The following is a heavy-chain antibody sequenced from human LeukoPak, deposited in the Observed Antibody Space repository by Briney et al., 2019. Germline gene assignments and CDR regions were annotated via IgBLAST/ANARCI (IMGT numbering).Heavy chain of an antibody. CDR3: ARDRRTGSYGYYGRDV. D-gene: IGHD3-10*01. CDR1: GFTFSSYA. Sequence: GGSLRLSCAASGFTFSSYAMSWVRQAPGRGLEWVSVICGSGGSTYYADSVKGRFTISRDNSKNTLYLQMNSLRAEDTAVYYCARDRRTGSYGYYGRDVWGQGTTVTVSS. V-gene: IGHV3-23*01. CDR2: ICGSGGST. J-gene: IGHJ6*02.